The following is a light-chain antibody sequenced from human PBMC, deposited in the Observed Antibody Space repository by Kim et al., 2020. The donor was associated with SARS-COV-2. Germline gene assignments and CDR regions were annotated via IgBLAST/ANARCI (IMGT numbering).Light chain of an antibody. V-gene: IGKV3-15*01. CDR1: QSVSSN. Sequence: VSPGERATLSCRASQSVSSNLAWYQQKPGQAPRLLIYGASTRATGIPARFSGSGSGTEFTLTISSLQSENFAVYYCQQYNNWPQTFGQGTKVDIK. J-gene: IGKJ1*01. CDR3: QQYNNWPQT. CDR2: GAS.